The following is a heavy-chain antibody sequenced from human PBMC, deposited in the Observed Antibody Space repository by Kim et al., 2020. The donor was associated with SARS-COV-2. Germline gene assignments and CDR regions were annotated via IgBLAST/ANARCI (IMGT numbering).Heavy chain of an antibody. J-gene: IGHJ4*02. CDR1: GGSFSGYY. Sequence: SETLSLTCAVYGGSFSGYYWSWIRQPPGKGLEWIGEINHSGSTNYNPSLKSRVTISVDTSKNQFSLKLSSVTAADTAVYYCARGGVRGVTKFDYWGRGTLVTVSS. CDR3: ARGGVRGVTKFDY. V-gene: IGHV4-34*01. CDR2: INHSGST. D-gene: IGHD3-10*01.